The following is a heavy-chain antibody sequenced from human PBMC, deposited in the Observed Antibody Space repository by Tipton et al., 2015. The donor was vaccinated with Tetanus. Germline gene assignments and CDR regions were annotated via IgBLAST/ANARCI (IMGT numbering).Heavy chain of an antibody. CDR2: ISHNGST. CDR3: AREPAATGTSLFDY. D-gene: IGHD6-13*01. J-gene: IGHJ4*02. Sequence: TLSLTCAVSGGSISSNYWWSWVRQSPGTGLEWIGEISHNGSTNYNPSLKSRVTISVDKSKNQFSLRPGSVTAADTAMYYCAREPAATGTSLFDYWGQGALVTVSS. V-gene: IGHV4-4*02. CDR1: GGSISSNYW.